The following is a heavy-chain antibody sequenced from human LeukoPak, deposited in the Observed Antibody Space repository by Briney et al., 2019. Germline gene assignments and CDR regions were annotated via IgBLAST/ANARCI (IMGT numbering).Heavy chain of an antibody. V-gene: IGHV3-23*01. Sequence: GGSLRLSCAASGFTFSSYAMSWVRQAPGKELEWVSAISGSGGSTYYADSVKGRFTISRDNSKNTLYLQMNSLRAEDTAVYYCAKDLSGYSSSSALWGQGTLVTVAS. J-gene: IGHJ4*02. D-gene: IGHD6-6*01. CDR1: GFTFSSYA. CDR3: AKDLSGYSSSSAL. CDR2: ISGSGGST.